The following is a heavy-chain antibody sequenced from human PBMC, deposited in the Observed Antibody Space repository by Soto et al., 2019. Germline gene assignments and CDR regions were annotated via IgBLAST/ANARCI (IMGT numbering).Heavy chain of an antibody. D-gene: IGHD4-17*01. J-gene: IGHJ4*02. V-gene: IGHV3-33*01. CDR1: GFTFSSYG. CDR3: ASSSVKPPMTTVTEIDY. Sequence: HPGGSLRLSCAASGFTFSSYGMHWVRQAPGKGLEWVAVIWYDGSNKYYADSVKGRFTISRDNSKNTLYLQMNSLRAEDTAVYYCASSSVKPPMTTVTEIDYWGQGTLVTVSS. CDR2: IWYDGSNK.